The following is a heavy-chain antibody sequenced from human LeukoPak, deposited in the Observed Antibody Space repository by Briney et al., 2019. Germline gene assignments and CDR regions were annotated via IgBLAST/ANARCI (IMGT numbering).Heavy chain of an antibody. J-gene: IGHJ4*02. V-gene: IGHV3-49*04. CDR1: GFTFGDYA. Sequence: GGSLRLSCTASGFTFGDYAMSWVRQAPGKGMQWVGFIRSKAYGGTTEYAASVKGRFTISRDDSKSIAYLQMNSLKTEDTAVYYCTRDGAPTYYDSSGYYSWGQGTLVTVSS. D-gene: IGHD3-22*01. CDR2: IRSKAYGGTT. CDR3: TRDGAPTYYDSSGYYS.